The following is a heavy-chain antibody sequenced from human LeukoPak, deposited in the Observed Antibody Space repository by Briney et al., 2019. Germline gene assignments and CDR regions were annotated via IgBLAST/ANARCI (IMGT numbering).Heavy chain of an antibody. Sequence: GGSLRLSCAASGFTFSSYAMSWVRQAPGKGLEWVSAISGSGGSTYYADSVKGRFTISRDNSKNTLYLQMSSLRAEDTAVYYCAKGYSSGRPRHWFDPWGQGTLVTVSS. CDR2: ISGSGGST. V-gene: IGHV3-23*01. D-gene: IGHD6-19*01. J-gene: IGHJ5*02. CDR1: GFTFSSYA. CDR3: AKGYSSGRPRHWFDP.